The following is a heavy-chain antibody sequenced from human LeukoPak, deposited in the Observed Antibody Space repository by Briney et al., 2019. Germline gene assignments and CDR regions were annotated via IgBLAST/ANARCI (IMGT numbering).Heavy chain of an antibody. CDR2: ISSSSSYI. CDR1: GFTFSSYS. V-gene: IGHV3-21*01. CDR3: ARDWVRGPNDY. Sequence: GGSLRLSCAASGFTFSSYSMNWVRQAPGKGVEGVSSISSSSSYIYYADSLNGRFTLSRDNPKHSLYLQMTSLRAEDTAVYYCARDWVRGPNDYWGQGTLVTVSS. J-gene: IGHJ4*02. D-gene: IGHD3-10*01.